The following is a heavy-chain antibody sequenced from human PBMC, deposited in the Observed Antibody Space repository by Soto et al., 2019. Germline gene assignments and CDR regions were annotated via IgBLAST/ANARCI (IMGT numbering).Heavy chain of an antibody. CDR3: ATLYYHDSSGYYATPLDY. CDR2: IYYSGST. J-gene: IGHJ4*02. Sequence: SETLSLTCTVSGGSISSYYWSWIRQPPGKGLEWIGYIYYSGSTNYNPSLKSRVTISVDTSKNQFSLKLSSVTAADTAVYYCATLYYHDSSGYYATPLDYWGQGTLVTVSS. CDR1: GGSISSYY. D-gene: IGHD3-22*01. V-gene: IGHV4-59*01.